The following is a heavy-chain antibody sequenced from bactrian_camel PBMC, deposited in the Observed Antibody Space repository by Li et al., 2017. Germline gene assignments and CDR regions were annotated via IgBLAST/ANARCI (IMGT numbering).Heavy chain of an antibody. V-gene: IGHV3S55*01. CDR3: VGARIPEGLTYPYGGTWIQLGHCALFGR. Sequence: HVQLVESGGGSVQTGGSLTLSCVSSRNTYCMAWFRQAPGKEREGVAAIKGDGSTTYADSAKGRFTISKDNNRFTLYLQMNNLDPEDTAVYYCVGARIPEGLTYPYGGTWIQLGHCALFGRWGQGTQVTVS. J-gene: IGHJ6*01. CDR1: RNTYC. D-gene: IGHD2*01. CDR2: IKGDGST.